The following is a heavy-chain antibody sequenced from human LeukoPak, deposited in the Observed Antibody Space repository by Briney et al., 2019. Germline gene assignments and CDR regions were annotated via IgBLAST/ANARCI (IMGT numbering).Heavy chain of an antibody. J-gene: IGHJ4*02. Sequence: GRSLRLSCAASGFTFRSYVMHWVRPAPARGLAGVAVISYGGSNRYYAYSVEGTFTISRDNSKYTLYLQLNSLRAEDTSVYYCARDYSHYGSGSSAPGDWGQGTLVTVSS. CDR1: GFTFRSYV. D-gene: IGHD3-10*01. CDR2: ISYGGSNR. CDR3: ARDYSHYGSGSSAPGD. V-gene: IGHV3-30-3*01.